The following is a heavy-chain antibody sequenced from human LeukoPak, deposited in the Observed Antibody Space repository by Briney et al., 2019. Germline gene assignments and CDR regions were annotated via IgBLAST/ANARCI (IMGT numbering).Heavy chain of an antibody. CDR2: INTNTGNP. V-gene: IGHV7-4-1*02. Sequence: ASVKVSCKASGYTFTSYGISWVRQAPGQGLEWMGWINTNTGNPTYAQGFTGRFVFSLDTSVSTAYLQISSLKAEDTAVYYCARDTGGSAFDIWGQGTMVTVSS. J-gene: IGHJ3*02. CDR3: ARDTGGSAFDI. CDR1: GYTFTSYG. D-gene: IGHD1-14*01.